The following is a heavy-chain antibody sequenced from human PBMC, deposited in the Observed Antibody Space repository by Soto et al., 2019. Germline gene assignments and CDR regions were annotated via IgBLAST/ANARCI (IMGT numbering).Heavy chain of an antibody. CDR3: ATHRSGRFLEWLPEGSLGY. V-gene: IGHV1-24*01. D-gene: IGHD3-3*01. CDR2: FDPEDGET. J-gene: IGHJ4*02. CDR1: GYTLTDLS. Sequence: GASVSVCCKDSGYTLTDLSGRWVRQAPGKGLKWMGGFDPEDGETIYAQKFQGRVTMTEDTATDTAYMELSSLRSENTAVYYCATHRSGRFLEWLPEGSLGYWGQGTLVTVSS.